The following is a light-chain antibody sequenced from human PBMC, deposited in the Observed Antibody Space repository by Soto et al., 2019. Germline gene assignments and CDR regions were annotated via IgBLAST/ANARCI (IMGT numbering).Light chain of an antibody. Sequence: DIQMTQSPSTLSASVGDRVTITCRASQSISSYLAWYQLKPGKAPKLLMYQASSLESGVPSRFSGSGSGTEFTLTISSLQPDDSATYYCQQYNSYSWTFGQGTKVEIK. CDR3: QQYNSYSWT. V-gene: IGKV1-5*03. CDR2: QAS. J-gene: IGKJ1*01. CDR1: QSISSY.